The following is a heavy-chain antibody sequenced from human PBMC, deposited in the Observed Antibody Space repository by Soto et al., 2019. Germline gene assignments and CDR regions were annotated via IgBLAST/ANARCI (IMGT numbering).Heavy chain of an antibody. Sequence: ETLSLTCAVYGGSFSGYYWSWIRQPPGKGLEWIGEINHSGSTNYNPSLKSRVTISVGTSKNQFSLKLSSVTAADTAVYYCARGQSPLGNAFDIWGQGTMVTVSS. D-gene: IGHD7-27*01. V-gene: IGHV4-34*01. CDR3: ARGQSPLGNAFDI. CDR1: GGSFSGYY. CDR2: INHSGST. J-gene: IGHJ3*02.